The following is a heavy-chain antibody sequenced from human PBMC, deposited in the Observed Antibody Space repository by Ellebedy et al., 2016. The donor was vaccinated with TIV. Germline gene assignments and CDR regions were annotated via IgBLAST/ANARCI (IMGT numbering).Heavy chain of an antibody. V-gene: IGHV3-33*08. Sequence: GGSLRLSCEAFGFNFSVFGMHWVRQAPGKGLEWVAVIWSDGSNQFYADSVKGRFTVSRDNSKNTQYLQMNSLRGEDTAVYYCVRDYLIGGPPGTPWGQGTGVTVSS. CDR2: IWSDGSNQ. J-gene: IGHJ5*02. CDR1: GFNFSVFG. D-gene: IGHD1-1*01. CDR3: VRDYLIGGPPGTP.